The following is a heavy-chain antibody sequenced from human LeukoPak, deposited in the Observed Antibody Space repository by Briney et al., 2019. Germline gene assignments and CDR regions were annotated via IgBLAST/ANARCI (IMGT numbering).Heavy chain of an antibody. CDR3: AKTYDSGAYYPDY. J-gene: IGHJ4*02. D-gene: IGHD3-22*01. V-gene: IGHV1-2*02. CDR2: INLNSGGT. Sequence: ASVKVSCKTSGYTFTGYYMHWVRQAPGQGLEWMGWINLNSGGTNYAEKFQGRVTMTRDTSINTAYMELSSLRSDDTAVYYCAKTYDSGAYYPDYWGQGTLVTVSS. CDR1: GYTFTGYY.